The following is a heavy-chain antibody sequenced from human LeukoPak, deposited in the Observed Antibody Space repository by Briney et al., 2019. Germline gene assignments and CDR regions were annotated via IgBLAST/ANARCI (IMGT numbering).Heavy chain of an antibody. CDR2: IIPIFGTA. J-gene: IGHJ4*02. V-gene: IGHV1-69*13. CDR3: ASLYCSSTSCYAPPFDY. Sequence: ASVKVSCKASGGTFSSYAISWVRQAPGQGLEWMGGIIPIFGTANYAQKFQGRVTITADESTSTAYMELSSLRSEDTAVYYCASLYCSSTSCYAPPFDYWGQGTLVTVSS. D-gene: IGHD2-2*01. CDR1: GGTFSSYA.